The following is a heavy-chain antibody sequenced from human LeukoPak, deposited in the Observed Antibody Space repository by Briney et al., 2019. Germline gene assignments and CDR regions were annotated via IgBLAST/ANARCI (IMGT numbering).Heavy chain of an antibody. CDR2: ISGSGGST. D-gene: IGHD2-2*01. V-gene: IGHV3-23*01. CDR1: GFTFGSYA. J-gene: IGHJ6*04. Sequence: GGSLRLSCAASGFTFGSYAMSWVRQAPGEGLEWVSAISGSGGSTYYADSVKGRFTISRDNSKNTLYLQMNSLRAEDTAVYYCAKAGCSSTSCYPNVWGKGTTVTVSS. CDR3: AKAGCSSTSCYPNV.